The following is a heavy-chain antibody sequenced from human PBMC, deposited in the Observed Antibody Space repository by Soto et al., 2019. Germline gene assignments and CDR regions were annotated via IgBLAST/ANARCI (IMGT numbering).Heavy chain of an antibody. V-gene: IGHV4-59*01. J-gene: IGHJ5*02. CDR2: IYYSGST. Sequence: QVQLQESGPGLVKPSETLSLTCTVSGGSISSYYWSWIRQPPGKGLEWIGCIYYSGSTNYNPSLKSRVTISVDTSKNQFSLKLSSVTAADTAVYYCARQVVPAAPNWFDPWGQGTLVTVSS. D-gene: IGHD2-2*01. CDR1: GGSISSYY. CDR3: ARQVVPAAPNWFDP.